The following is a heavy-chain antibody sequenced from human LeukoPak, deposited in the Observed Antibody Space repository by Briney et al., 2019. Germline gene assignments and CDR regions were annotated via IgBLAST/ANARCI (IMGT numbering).Heavy chain of an antibody. J-gene: IGHJ4*02. CDR2: MNPNSGNT. CDR3: AREGTITGTTRVDY. CDR1: GYTFTSYD. V-gene: IGHV1-8*01. Sequence: GASVKVSCKASGYTFTSYDINWVRQATGQGLEWMGWMNPNSGNTGYAQKFQGRVTMTRNTSISTAYMELSSLRSEDTAVYYCAREGTITGTTRVDYWGQGTLVTVSS. D-gene: IGHD1-7*01.